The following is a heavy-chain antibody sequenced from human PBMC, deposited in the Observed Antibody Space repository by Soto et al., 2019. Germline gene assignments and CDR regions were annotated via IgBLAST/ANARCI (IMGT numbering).Heavy chain of an antibody. CDR2: VHYSGNT. D-gene: IGHD2-15*01. V-gene: IGHV4-38-2*02. J-gene: IGHJ5*02. CDR1: GYSISSGYH. Sequence: SETLSLTCTVSGYSISSGYHWAWIRQPPGKGLEWLGSVHYSGNTYYNPSLKSRLTLSVDKSKNQFSLNLSSVTAADTAVYYCARQDRVVAEGRWFDPWGQGTLVTVSS. CDR3: ARQDRVVAEGRWFDP.